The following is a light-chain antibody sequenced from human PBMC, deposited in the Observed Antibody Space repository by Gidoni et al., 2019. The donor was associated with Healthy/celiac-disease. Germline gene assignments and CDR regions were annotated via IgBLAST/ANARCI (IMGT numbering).Light chain of an antibody. V-gene: IGLV1-47*01. CDR3: AAWDDSLSGPVV. CDR1: SSNIGSNY. J-gene: IGLJ2*01. Sequence: QTVLPQPPSPAGTPGLRVTISCSGSSSNIGSNYVYWYQQLPGTAPKLLIYRNNQRPSGVPDRFSGSKSGTSASLAISGLRSEDEADYYCAAWDDSLSGPVVFGGGTKLTVL. CDR2: RNN.